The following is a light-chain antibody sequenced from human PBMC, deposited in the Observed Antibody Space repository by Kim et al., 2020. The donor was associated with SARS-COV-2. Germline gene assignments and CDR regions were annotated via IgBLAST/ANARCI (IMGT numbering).Light chain of an antibody. CDR2: EDS. CDR3: CSYAGSSTWV. Sequence: QSALTQPASVSGSPGQSIAISCTGTSSDVGSYNLVSWYQQHPGKAPKLMIYEDSKRPSGASNRFSGSKSGHTASLTISGLQAEDEADYYCCSYAGSSTWVFGGGTQLTVL. CDR1: SSDVGSYNL. V-gene: IGLV2-23*01. J-gene: IGLJ3*02.